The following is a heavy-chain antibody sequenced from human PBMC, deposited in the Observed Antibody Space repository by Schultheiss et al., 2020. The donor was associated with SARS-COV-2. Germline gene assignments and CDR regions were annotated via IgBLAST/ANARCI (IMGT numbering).Heavy chain of an antibody. CDR2: ISSSGSTI. Sequence: GGSLRLSCAASGFTFSDYYMSWIRQAPGKGLEWVSYISSSGSTIYYADSVKGRFTISRDNAKNSLYLQMNSLRAEDTAVYYCARDRLLWEYYYYYGMDVWGQGTTVTVSS. CDR3: ARDRLLWEYYYYYGMDV. D-gene: IGHD3-10*01. V-gene: IGHV3-11*01. CDR1: GFTFSDYY. J-gene: IGHJ6*02.